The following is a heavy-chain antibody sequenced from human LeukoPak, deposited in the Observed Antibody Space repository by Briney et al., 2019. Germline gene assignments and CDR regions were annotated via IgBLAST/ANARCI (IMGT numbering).Heavy chain of an antibody. V-gene: IGHV1-3*01. D-gene: IGHD3-22*01. Sequence: ASVKVSCKASGYTFTSYAMHWVRQAPGQRLEWMGWINAGNGNTKYSQKFQGRVTITRDTSASTAYMELSSLRSEDTAVYYCARDLKDSSAIYYHAFDIWGQGTMVTVSS. CDR1: GYTFTSYA. J-gene: IGHJ3*02. CDR3: ARDLKDSSAIYYHAFDI. CDR2: INAGNGNT.